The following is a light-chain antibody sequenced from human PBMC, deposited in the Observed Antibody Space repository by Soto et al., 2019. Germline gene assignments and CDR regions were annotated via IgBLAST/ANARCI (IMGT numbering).Light chain of an antibody. J-gene: IGKJ2*01. CDR2: AAS. Sequence: DIQMTQSPSSLSASVGDRVTITCRASQGISNFLAWYQQKPGKVPKLLISAASTLQSGVPSRFSGSGSGTDFTLTISKLEPEDFAVYYCQQYGSSPPYTFGQGTKLEIK. V-gene: IGKV1-27*01. CDR1: QGISNF. CDR3: QQYGSSPPYT.